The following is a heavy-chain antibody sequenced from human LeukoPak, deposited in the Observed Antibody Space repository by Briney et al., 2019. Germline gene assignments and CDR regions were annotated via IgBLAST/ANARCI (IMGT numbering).Heavy chain of an antibody. CDR3: ARGPANWGSYGY. V-gene: IGHV1-69*13. J-gene: IGHJ4*02. Sequence: SVKVSCKDSGGTFISYAISWVRQAPGQGLEWMGGIIPIFGTANYAQKFQGRVTITADESTSTAYMELSSLRSEDTAVYYCARGPANWGSYGYWGQGTLVTVSS. CDR1: GGTFISYA. D-gene: IGHD7-27*01. CDR2: IIPIFGTA.